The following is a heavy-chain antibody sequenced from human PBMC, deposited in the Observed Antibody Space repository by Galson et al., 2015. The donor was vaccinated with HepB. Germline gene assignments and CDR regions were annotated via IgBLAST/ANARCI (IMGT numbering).Heavy chain of an antibody. J-gene: IGHJ4*02. CDR1: GFTFSNYA. D-gene: IGHD3-16*01. CDR3: AKGRYASRSHFDS. V-gene: IGHV3-23*01. CDR2: ISASGADT. Sequence: SLRLSCAASGFTFSNYAMSWVRQARGKGLEWVPTISASGADTKYAESVNGRFTTSRDNANNTLSLQMASPRDEDTALDFCAKGRYASRSHFDSWGQVALVTVAS.